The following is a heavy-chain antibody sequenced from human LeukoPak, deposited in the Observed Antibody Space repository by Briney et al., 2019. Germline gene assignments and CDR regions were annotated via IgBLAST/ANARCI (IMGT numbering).Heavy chain of an antibody. CDR3: ARDPTIFGVVSYYNWFDP. Sequence: GGPLRLSCAASGFTFSDYYMSWIRQAPGKGLEWVSYISSSGSTIYYADSVKGRFTISRDNAKNSLYLQMNSLRAEDTAVYYCARDPTIFGVVSYYNWFDPWGQGTLVTVSS. D-gene: IGHD3-3*01. CDR1: GFTFSDYY. V-gene: IGHV3-11*01. CDR2: ISSSGSTI. J-gene: IGHJ5*02.